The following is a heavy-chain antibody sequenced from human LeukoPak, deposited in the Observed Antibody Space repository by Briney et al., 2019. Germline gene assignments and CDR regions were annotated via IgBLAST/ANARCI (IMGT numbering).Heavy chain of an antibody. Sequence: GGSLRLSCAASGFTFSSYGMHWVRQAPGKGLEWVAVIWYDGSNKYYADSVKGRFTISRDNAKNSLYLQMNSLRAEDTAVYYSARGFTVTTNGDYWGQGTLVTVSS. CDR1: GFTFSSYG. D-gene: IGHD4-17*01. CDR2: IWYDGSNK. CDR3: ARGFTVTTNGDY. J-gene: IGHJ4*02. V-gene: IGHV3-33*01.